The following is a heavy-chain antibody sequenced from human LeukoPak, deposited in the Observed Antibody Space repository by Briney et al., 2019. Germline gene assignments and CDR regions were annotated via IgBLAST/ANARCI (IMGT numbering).Heavy chain of an antibody. D-gene: IGHD3-10*01. CDR3: ARGALWFGELPY. V-gene: IGHV3-30-3*01. CDR2: ISYDGSNK. J-gene: IGHJ4*02. CDR1: GFTFSNYW. Sequence: GGSLRLSCAASGFTFSNYWMSWVRQAPGKGLEWVAVISYDGSNKYYADSVKGRFTISRDNSKNTLYLQMNSLRAEDTAVYYCARGALWFGELPYWGQGTLVTVSS.